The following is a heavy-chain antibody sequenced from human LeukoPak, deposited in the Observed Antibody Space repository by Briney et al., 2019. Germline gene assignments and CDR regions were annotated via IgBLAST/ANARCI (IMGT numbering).Heavy chain of an antibody. D-gene: IGHD3-3*01. J-gene: IGHJ4*02. Sequence: SSETLSLTCTVSGGSISSSSYYWGWIRQPPGKGLGWIGSIYSSGSTYYNPSLKSRVTISVDTSKNQFSLKLSSVTAADTAVYYCATNEWSGYYFEYWGQGTLVPVSS. CDR1: GGSISSSSYY. V-gene: IGHV4-39*01. CDR2: IYSSGST. CDR3: ATNEWSGYYFEY.